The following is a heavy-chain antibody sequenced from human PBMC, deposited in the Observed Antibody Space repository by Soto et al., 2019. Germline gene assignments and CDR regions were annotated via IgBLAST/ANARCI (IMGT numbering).Heavy chain of an antibody. V-gene: IGHV3-30-3*01. J-gene: IGHJ6*02. D-gene: IGHD6-13*01. CDR3: ARDLVQQLRMDV. Sequence: QVQLVESGGGVVQPGRSLRLSCAASGFTFSSYAMHWVRQAPGKGLEWVAVISYDGSNKYYADSVKGRFPISRDNSKNTLYLQMNSLRAEDTAVYYCARDLVQQLRMDVWGQGTTVTVSS. CDR1: GFTFSSYA. CDR2: ISYDGSNK.